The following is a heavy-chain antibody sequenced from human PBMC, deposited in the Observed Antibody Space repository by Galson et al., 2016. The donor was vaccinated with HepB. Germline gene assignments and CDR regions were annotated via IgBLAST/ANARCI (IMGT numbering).Heavy chain of an antibody. D-gene: IGHD1-26*01. Sequence: SLRLSCAASGFTFSSYSMNWVRQAPGKGLEWVSSISSSSSHIYYADSVKGRFTISRDNAKNSLYLQMSSLRAEDTAVYYCVVGSGTYFPNGMNVWGQGTTVTVSS. CDR1: GFTFSSYS. CDR2: ISSSSSHI. CDR3: VVGSGTYFPNGMNV. V-gene: IGHV3-21*01. J-gene: IGHJ6*02.